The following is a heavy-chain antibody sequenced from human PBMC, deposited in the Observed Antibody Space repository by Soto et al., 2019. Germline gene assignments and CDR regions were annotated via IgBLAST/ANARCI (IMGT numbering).Heavy chain of an antibody. CDR2: ISGSGGST. Sequence: EVQLLESGGGLVQPGGSLRLSCAASGFTFSSYAMSWVRQAPGKGLEWVSAISGSGGSTYYADSVKGRFTISRDNSKNTLYLQMNSLRAEDTAVYYCAKSAGSIAVAGNYYYGMDVWGQGTTVTVSS. J-gene: IGHJ6*02. D-gene: IGHD6-19*01. CDR1: GFTFSSYA. V-gene: IGHV3-23*01. CDR3: AKSAGSIAVAGNYYYGMDV.